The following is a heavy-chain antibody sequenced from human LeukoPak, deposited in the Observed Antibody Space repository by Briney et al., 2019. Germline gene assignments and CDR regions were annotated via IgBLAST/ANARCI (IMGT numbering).Heavy chain of an antibody. V-gene: IGHV4-38-2*01. CDR2: IYNSGSN. J-gene: IGHJ4*02. Sequence: PSETLSLTCAVSGYSLTTTRYWAWFRQPPGKGLEWIGSIYNSGSNHYNPSLKSRVTISVDTSMNQFSLKLNSVTAADTAVYYFARKNGGIPLVYWGRGNLFTVSS. CDR1: GYSLTTTRY. CDR3: ARKNGGIPLVY. D-gene: IGHD2-15*01.